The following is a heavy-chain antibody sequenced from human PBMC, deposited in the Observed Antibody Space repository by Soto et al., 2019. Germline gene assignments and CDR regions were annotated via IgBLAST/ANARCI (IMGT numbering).Heavy chain of an antibody. CDR1: GFTFSSYA. V-gene: IGHV3-23*01. J-gene: IGHJ4*02. CDR3: AKFGRAKIVVVITSFDY. Sequence: PGGSLRLSCAASGFTFSSYAMSWVRQAPGKGLEWVSAISGSGGSTYYADSVKGRFTISRDNSKNTLYLQMNSLRAEDTAVYYCAKFGRAKIVVVITSFDYWGQGTLVTVSS. D-gene: IGHD3-22*01. CDR2: ISGSGGST.